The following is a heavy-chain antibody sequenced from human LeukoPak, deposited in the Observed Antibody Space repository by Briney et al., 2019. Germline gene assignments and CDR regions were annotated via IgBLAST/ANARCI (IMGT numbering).Heavy chain of an antibody. J-gene: IGHJ4*02. V-gene: IGHV4-59*01. CDR2: VYYTGST. D-gene: IGHD7-27*01. CDR3: ASNTGTVFDY. Sequence: PSETLSLTCTVSGGSISGYYWSWIRQPPGKGLEWLGYVYYTGSTEYNPSLRSRVTISLEMSKHQFSLNLTSVTAADTAVYYCASNTGTVFDYWGQGALVTVSS. CDR1: GGSISGYY.